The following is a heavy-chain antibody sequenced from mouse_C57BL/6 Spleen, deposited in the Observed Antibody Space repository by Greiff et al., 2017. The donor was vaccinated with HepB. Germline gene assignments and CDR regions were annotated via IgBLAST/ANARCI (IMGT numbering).Heavy chain of an antibody. Sequence: EVKLMESGGGLVQSGRSLRLSCATSGFTFSDFYMEWVRQAPGKGLEWIAASRNKANDYTTEYSASVKGRFIVSRDTSQSILYLQMNALRAEDTAIYYCAREGDYDGAWFAYWGQGTLVTVSA. CDR1: GFTFSDFY. D-gene: IGHD2-4*01. V-gene: IGHV7-1*01. CDR3: AREGDYDGAWFAY. CDR2: SRNKANDYTT. J-gene: IGHJ3*01.